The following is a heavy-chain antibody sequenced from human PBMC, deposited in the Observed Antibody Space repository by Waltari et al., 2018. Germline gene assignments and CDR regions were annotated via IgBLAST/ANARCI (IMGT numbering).Heavy chain of an antibody. CDR1: GYSISSGYY. J-gene: IGHJ4*02. CDR3: ARDSPTGSMGYSYGHGTDY. CDR2: IYHSGST. V-gene: IGHV4-38-2*02. D-gene: IGHD5-18*01. Sequence: QVQLQESGPGLVKPSETLSLTCAVSGYSISSGYYWGWIRQPPGKGLEWIGSIYHSGSTYYNPSLKSRVTISVDTSKNQFSLKLSSVTAADTAVYYCARDSPTGSMGYSYGHGTDYWGQGTLVTVSS.